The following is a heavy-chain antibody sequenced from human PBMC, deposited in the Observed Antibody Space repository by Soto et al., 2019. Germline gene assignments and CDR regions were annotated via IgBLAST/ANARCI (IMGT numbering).Heavy chain of an antibody. Sequence: QVQVVESGGGVVQPGRSLRLSCAASGFTFSSYTMHWVRQAPGKGLEWVAVISYDGSNKYYADSVKGRFTLSRDNSKNTLSLQMNSLTAEEPAVYYCARDLALSAYFDYWGQGTLVTVSS. J-gene: IGHJ4*02. D-gene: IGHD3-3*02. V-gene: IGHV3-30-3*01. CDR2: ISYDGSNK. CDR1: GFTFSSYT. CDR3: ARDLALSAYFDY.